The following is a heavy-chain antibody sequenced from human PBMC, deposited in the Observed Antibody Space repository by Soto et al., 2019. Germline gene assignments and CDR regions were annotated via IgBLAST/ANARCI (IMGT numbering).Heavy chain of an antibody. Sequence: SETLALTCAVSGGSFTINNWWTCVRQPPGQGLEWIGEIYRTGSTNYNPSLKSRVTISLDKSENQFSLKVTSLTAADTAVYYCASRDPGTSVDYWGQGTLVTVSS. CDR3: ASRDPGTSVDY. V-gene: IGHV4-4*02. J-gene: IGHJ4*02. D-gene: IGHD1-7*01. CDR1: GGSFTINNW. CDR2: IYRTGST.